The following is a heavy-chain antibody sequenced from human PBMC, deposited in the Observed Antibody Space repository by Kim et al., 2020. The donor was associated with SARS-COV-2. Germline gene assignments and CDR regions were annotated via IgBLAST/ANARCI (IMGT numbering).Heavy chain of an antibody. CDR1: GFGSSSYW. CDR3: ARGMFRSGFDV. J-gene: IGHJ6*02. CDR2: ISGDGRIT. Sequence: GGSLRLSCAAAGFGSSSYWINWVRQPPGKGLEWVSRISGDGRITHYADSVKGRFTMSRDSAENTVFLQMNSLGAEDTAVYYCARGMFRSGFDVWGQGTTVSVSS. V-gene: IGHV3-74*01. D-gene: IGHD3-10*02.